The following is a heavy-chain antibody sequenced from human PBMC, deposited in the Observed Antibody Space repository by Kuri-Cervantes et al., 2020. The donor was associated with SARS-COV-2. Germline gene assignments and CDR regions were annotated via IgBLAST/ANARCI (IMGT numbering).Heavy chain of an antibody. V-gene: IGHV3-21*04. Sequence: GESLKISCAASGFTFSSYSMNWVRQAPGKGLEWVSSISSSSSYIYYADSVKGRFTISRDNAKNSLYLQMNSLRAEDTAVYYCARARRFLEWLPDYYYYYMDVWGKGTTVTVSS. D-gene: IGHD3-3*01. J-gene: IGHJ6*03. CDR1: GFTFSSYS. CDR3: ARARRFLEWLPDYYYYYMDV. CDR2: ISSSSSYI.